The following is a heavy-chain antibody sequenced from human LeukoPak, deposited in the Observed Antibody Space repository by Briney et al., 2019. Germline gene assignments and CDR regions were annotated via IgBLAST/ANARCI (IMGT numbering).Heavy chain of an antibody. V-gene: IGHV4-59*08. CDR1: GGSISSYY. D-gene: IGHD2-2*01. Sequence: SETLSLTCSVSGGSISSYYWDWIRQSPGKGLEWIGHIYSSGSASYNPSLKGRVTISVDTSKNQFSLKLSSVTAADTAVYYCARLGYCGSAWCLADYWGQGTLVTVSS. J-gene: IGHJ4*02. CDR3: ARLGYCGSAWCLADY. CDR2: IYSSGSA.